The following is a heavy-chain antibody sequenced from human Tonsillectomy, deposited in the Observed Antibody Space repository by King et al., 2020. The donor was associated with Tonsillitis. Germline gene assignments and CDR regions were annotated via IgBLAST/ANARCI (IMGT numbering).Heavy chain of an antibody. J-gene: IGHJ3*02. CDR2: XXXXGXX. CDR1: GGSISSGTYY. V-gene: IGHV4-39*07. D-gene: IGHD2-15*01. Sequence: QLQESGPGLXKPXETLSLTCXVSGGSISSGTYYWGWXRQPPGKXXEXXXXXXXXGXXXXXXSLKSRVTILVXXXKXQFXLKLXSVTAADTAVYYCARLLLGYCSGGSCSDAFDIWGQGTMVTVSS. CDR3: ARLLLGYCSGGSCSDAFDI.